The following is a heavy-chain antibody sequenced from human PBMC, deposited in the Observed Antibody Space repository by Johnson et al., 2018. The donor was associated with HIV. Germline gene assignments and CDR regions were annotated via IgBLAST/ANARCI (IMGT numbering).Heavy chain of an antibody. Sequence: VQLVESGGGVVQPGRSLRLSCAASGFTFSTYWMHWVRQVPGKGLMWVSRINNDGSSTNYADSVKGRLTISRDNAKNTLYLQMHSLRAEDTAMYYCARDLLGYGTGGSCYSVVEAFDIWGQGTMVTVS. CDR1: GFTFSTYW. CDR3: ARDLLGYGTGGSCYSVVEAFDI. V-gene: IGHV3-74*01. J-gene: IGHJ3*02. D-gene: IGHD2-15*01. CDR2: INNDGSST.